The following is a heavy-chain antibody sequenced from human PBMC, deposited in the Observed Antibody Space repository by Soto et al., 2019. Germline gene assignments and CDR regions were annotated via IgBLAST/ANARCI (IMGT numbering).Heavy chain of an antibody. V-gene: IGHV3-23*01. CDR1: GFPFSYYA. CDR3: AKQAGYIRDPFDY. Sequence: GGSLRLSCAASGFPFSYYAMSLVRQTPGTGLEWVSGISGGGGTTYYAASVKGRFTISRDNSKNRLYLQINSLRAEDTAVYYCAKQAGYIRDPFDYWGQGTLVTVSS. D-gene: IGHD5-12*01. CDR2: ISGGGGTT. J-gene: IGHJ4*02.